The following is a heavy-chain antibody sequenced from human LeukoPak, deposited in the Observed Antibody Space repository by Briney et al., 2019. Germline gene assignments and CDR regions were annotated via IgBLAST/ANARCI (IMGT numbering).Heavy chain of an antibody. Sequence: SETLSLTCTVSGYSISSGYYWGWIRQPPGKGLEWIGEINHSGSTNYNPSLKSRVTISVDTSKNQFSLKLSSVTAADTAVYYCARGVVGYYFFDYWGQGTLVTVSS. V-gene: IGHV4-38-2*02. CDR1: GYSISSGYY. D-gene: IGHD3-22*01. J-gene: IGHJ4*02. CDR3: ARGVVGYYFFDY. CDR2: INHSGST.